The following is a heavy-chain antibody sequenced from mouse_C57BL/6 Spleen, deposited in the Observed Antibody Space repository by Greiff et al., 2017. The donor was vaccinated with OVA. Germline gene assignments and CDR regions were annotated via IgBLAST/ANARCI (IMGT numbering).Heavy chain of an antibody. D-gene: IGHD2-4*01. Sequence: QVQLQQSGPELVKPGASVKLSCKASGYTFTSYDINWVKQRPGQGLEWIGWIYPRDGSTKYNEKFKGKATLTVDTSSSTAYMELHSLTSEDSAVYVCARRAYYDYDGAYFDYWGQGTTLTVSS. CDR2: IYPRDGST. V-gene: IGHV1-85*01. CDR1: GYTFTSYD. J-gene: IGHJ2*01. CDR3: ARRAYYDYDGAYFDY.